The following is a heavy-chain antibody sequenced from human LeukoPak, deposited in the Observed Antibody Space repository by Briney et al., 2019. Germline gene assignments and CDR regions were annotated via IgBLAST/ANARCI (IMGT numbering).Heavy chain of an antibody. Sequence: SETLSLTCTVSNGSISNYDWNWIRQPPGKGLEWIGYIYYSGTTKYNPSLESRVTISLDTSKSQFSLKLISVTAADTAVYYCARLARGAPAALEVWGQGTTVTVSS. D-gene: IGHD6-25*01. CDR2: IYYSGTT. V-gene: IGHV4-59*08. CDR3: ARLARGAPAALEV. CDR1: NGSISNYD. J-gene: IGHJ6*02.